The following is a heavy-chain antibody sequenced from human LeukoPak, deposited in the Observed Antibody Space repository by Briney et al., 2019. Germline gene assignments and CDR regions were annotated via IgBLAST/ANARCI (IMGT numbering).Heavy chain of an antibody. CDR2: IIPIFGTA. D-gene: IGHD6-19*01. J-gene: IGHJ3*02. CDR1: GGTFSSYA. V-gene: IGHV1-69*13. Sequence: GASVKVSCKASGGTFSSYAISWVRQAPGQGLEWMGGIIPIFGTANYAQKFQGRVTITADESTSTAYMELSSLRSEGTAVYYCARNPAPEWLVLAFDIWGQGTMVTVSS. CDR3: ARNPAPEWLVLAFDI.